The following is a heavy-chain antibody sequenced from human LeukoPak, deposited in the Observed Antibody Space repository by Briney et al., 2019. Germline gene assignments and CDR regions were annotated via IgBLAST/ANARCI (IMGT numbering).Heavy chain of an antibody. CDR2: IIPIFGTA. Sequence: SVKVSCKASGGTFSSYAISWVRQAPGQGLEWMGGIIPIFGTANYTQKFQGRVTITADESTSTAYMELSSLRSEDTAVYYCARDLGAAAGFDYWGQGTLVTVSS. V-gene: IGHV1-69*01. CDR1: GGTFSSYA. CDR3: ARDLGAAAGFDY. D-gene: IGHD6-13*01. J-gene: IGHJ4*02.